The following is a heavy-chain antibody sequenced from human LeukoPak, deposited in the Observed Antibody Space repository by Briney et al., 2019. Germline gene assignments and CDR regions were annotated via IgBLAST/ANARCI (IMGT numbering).Heavy chain of an antibody. J-gene: IGHJ4*02. CDR2: INQGGSEK. V-gene: IGHV3-7*01. D-gene: IGHD4-17*01. CDR1: GFTFSSYW. Sequence: GGSLRLSCAASGFTFSSYWMSWVRQAPGKGLEWVANINQGGSEKWYVASVKGRFTISRDDATNSLYLQMNSLRAEDTAVYYCAREYPTAVTRPFDSWGQETLVTVSS. CDR3: AREYPTAVTRPFDS.